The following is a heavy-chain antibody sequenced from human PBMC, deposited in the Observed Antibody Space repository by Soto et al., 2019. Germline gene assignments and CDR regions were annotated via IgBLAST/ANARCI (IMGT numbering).Heavy chain of an antibody. V-gene: IGHV3-21*01. Sequence: GGSLRLSCAASGFTFGGYSLNWVRQAPGKGLEWVSSISSGSTYIFYADSVKGRFTTSRDNAKNSLYLQMNSLRAEDTALYYCARGPPYIRHCNSGSCSVNFDYWGQGTLVTVSS. CDR2: ISSGSTYI. J-gene: IGHJ4*02. D-gene: IGHD2-15*01. CDR1: GFTFGGYS. CDR3: ARGPPYIRHCNSGSCSVNFDY.